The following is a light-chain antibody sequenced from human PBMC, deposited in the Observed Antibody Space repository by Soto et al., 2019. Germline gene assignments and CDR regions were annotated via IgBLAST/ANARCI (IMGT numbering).Light chain of an antibody. CDR3: QQSYRTPLT. V-gene: IGKV1-39*01. J-gene: IGKJ4*01. Sequence: DIQMTQSPSSLSASVGDRVTITCRASQSIGNYLNWYRQKPGKAPKLLIYAASSLQSGVPPRFSGSSTGTDFTLTISSLQTEDFATYYCQQSYRTPLTFGGGTKVAI. CDR1: QSIGNY. CDR2: AAS.